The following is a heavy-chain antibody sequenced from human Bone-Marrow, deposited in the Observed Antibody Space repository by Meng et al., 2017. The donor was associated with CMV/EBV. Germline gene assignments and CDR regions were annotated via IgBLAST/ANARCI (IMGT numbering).Heavy chain of an antibody. CDR2: IRFDGTNK. J-gene: IGHJ4*02. V-gene: IGHV3-30*02. CDR1: GFTFSSYA. Sequence: GGSLRLSCAASGFTFSSYAMHWVRQAPGKGLEWVANIRFDGTNKYHADSVKGRFTISRDNSKNTLYLQMNSLRAEDTAVYYCARDPSIAAAGGYFDYWGQGTLVTVSS. D-gene: IGHD6-13*01. CDR3: ARDPSIAAAGGYFDY.